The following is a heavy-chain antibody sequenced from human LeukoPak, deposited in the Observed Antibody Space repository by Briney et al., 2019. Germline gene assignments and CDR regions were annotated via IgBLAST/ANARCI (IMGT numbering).Heavy chain of an antibody. J-gene: IGHJ4*02. D-gene: IGHD6-19*01. CDR3: ARLLSSGVAVAGSVYY. CDR1: GYSFISYW. Sequence: GESLTISCTGSGYSFISYWIGWVRQMPGKGLEWMGVIYPGDSDTRYSPSFQGQVTISADKSVSTAYLQWSSLKASDTAMYYCARLLSSGVAVAGSVYYWGQGTLVTVSS. V-gene: IGHV5-51*01. CDR2: IYPGDSDT.